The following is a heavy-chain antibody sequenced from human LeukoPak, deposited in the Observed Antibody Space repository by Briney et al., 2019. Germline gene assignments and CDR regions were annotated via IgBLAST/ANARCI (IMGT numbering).Heavy chain of an antibody. CDR3: AREFNGDYDPNYYYYMDV. V-gene: IGHV1-8*03. CDR2: MNPKSGDT. Sequence: ASVKVSCKASGYSFTNYDINWVRQATGQGLEWMGWMNPKSGDTGYSQKFQGRVFITRDTSINTTYMELSSLGSDDTAVYYCAREFNGDYDPNYYYYMDVWGKGTTVTISS. CDR1: GYSFTNYD. D-gene: IGHD4-17*01. J-gene: IGHJ6*03.